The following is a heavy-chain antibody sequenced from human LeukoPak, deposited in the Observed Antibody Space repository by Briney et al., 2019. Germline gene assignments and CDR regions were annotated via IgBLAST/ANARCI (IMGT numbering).Heavy chain of an antibody. D-gene: IGHD6-19*01. CDR1: GYTLTELS. V-gene: IGHV1-24*01. Sequence: GAAVKVSCKISGYTLTELSMHWVRQAPGKGLEWMGGFDPEDGETIYAQKFQGRGTITEDRSTDTASMELSSLISEATAVHYTATTSHGSGWYRDDAFDIWGQGTMVTVSP. CDR2: FDPEDGET. J-gene: IGHJ3*02. CDR3: ATTSHGSGWYRDDAFDI.